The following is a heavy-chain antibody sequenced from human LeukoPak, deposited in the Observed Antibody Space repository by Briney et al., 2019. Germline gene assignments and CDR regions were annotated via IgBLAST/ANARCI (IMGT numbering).Heavy chain of an antibody. CDR1: GFTFGDYA. V-gene: IGHV3-49*04. Sequence: PGGSLRLSCTASGFTFGDYAMSWVRQAPGTGLEWVGFIRSKAYGGTTQYAASVKGRFSISRDDSKSVAYLQMSSLKTEDTAVYYCTRVRSGNDFDYWGQGTLVTVSS. D-gene: IGHD3-10*01. J-gene: IGHJ4*02. CDR2: IRSKAYGGTT. CDR3: TRVRSGNDFDY.